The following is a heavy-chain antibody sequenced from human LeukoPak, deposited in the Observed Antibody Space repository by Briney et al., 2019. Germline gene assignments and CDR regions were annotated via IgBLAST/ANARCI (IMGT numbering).Heavy chain of an antibody. CDR2: IYYSGST. CDR3: ARPLQHDYGDLHAFDI. Sequence: PSETLSLTCTVSGGSISSSSYYWGWIRQPPGKGLEWIGSIYYSGSTYYNPSLKSRVTISVDTSKNQFSLKLSSVTAADTAVYYCARPLQHDYGDLHAFDIWAKGQWSPSLQ. V-gene: IGHV4-39*01. CDR1: GGSISSSSYY. D-gene: IGHD4-17*01. J-gene: IGHJ3*02.